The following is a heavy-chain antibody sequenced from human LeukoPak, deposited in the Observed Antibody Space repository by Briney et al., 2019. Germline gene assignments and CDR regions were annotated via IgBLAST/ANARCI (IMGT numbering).Heavy chain of an antibody. CDR2: SNPSGGST. J-gene: IGHJ4*02. CDR1: GYTFTHYY. Sequence: GASVEVSCKSSGYTFTHYYIHWMRQAPGQGLEWMAISNPSGGSTRSTEKVQGRVTMTSDMSTSTIYMELSSLRSEDTAVYYCARGAGYDLGGIMFDFWGQGTLVTVSS. V-gene: IGHV1-46*01. CDR3: ARGAGYDLGGIMFDF. D-gene: IGHD3/OR15-3a*01.